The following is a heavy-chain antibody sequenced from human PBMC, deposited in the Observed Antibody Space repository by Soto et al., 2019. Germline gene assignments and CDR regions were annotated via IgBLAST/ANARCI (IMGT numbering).Heavy chain of an antibody. CDR1: GGSISSGGYS. D-gene: IGHD4-4*01. CDR3: FRGRRNTVNPYFDY. Sequence: SETLSLTCAVSGGSISSGGYSWSWIRQPPGKGLEWIGYIYHSGSTYYNPSLKSRVTISVDRSKNQFSLKLSSVTAEDTAVYYCFRGRRNTVNPYFDYWGQGTLVTV. CDR2: IYHSGST. J-gene: IGHJ4*02. V-gene: IGHV4-30-2*01.